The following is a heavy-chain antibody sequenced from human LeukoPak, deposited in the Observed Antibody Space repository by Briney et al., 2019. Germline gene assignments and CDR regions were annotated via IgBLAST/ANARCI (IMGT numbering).Heavy chain of an antibody. D-gene: IGHD6-13*01. V-gene: IGHV1-18*01. CDR1: GYTFTSYG. J-gene: IGHJ4*02. Sequence: DSVKVSCKTSGYTFTSYGISWVRQAPGQGLEWMGWLSAYNGNTKSVQKFQGRVTMTIDTSTSTAYMELRSLRSDDTAVFYCARDSSSSWYGRSQDYWGQGTLVTVSS. CDR2: LSAYNGNT. CDR3: ARDSSSSWYGRSQDY.